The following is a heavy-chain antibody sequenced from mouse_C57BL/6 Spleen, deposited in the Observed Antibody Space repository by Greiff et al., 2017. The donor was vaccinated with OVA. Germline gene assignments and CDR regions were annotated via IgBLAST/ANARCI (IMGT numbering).Heavy chain of an antibody. CDR1: GYTFTSYW. J-gene: IGHJ2*01. CDR3: ASSLSDYYGSSYNY. D-gene: IGHD1-1*01. CDR2: IYPSDSET. V-gene: IGHV1-61*01. Sequence: QVQLQQPGAELVRPGSSVKLSCKASGYTFTSYWMDWVKQRPGQGLEWIGNIYPSDSETHYNQKFKDKATLTVDKSSSTAYMQLSSLTSEDSAVYYCASSLSDYYGSSYNYWGQGTTLTVSS.